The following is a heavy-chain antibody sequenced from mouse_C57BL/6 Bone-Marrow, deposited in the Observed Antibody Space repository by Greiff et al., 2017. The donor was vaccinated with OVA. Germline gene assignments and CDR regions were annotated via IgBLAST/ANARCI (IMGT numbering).Heavy chain of an antibody. Sequence: QVQLQQPGTELVKPGASVKLSCKASGYTFTSYWMHWVKQRPGQGLEWIGNINPSNGGTNYNEKFKSKSTLTVDKSSSTAYMQLSSLTSEYSDVYYCARSGKITTVVATSFDYWGQGTTLTVSS. CDR3: ARSGKITTVVATSFDY. D-gene: IGHD1-1*01. J-gene: IGHJ2*01. CDR1: GYTFTSYW. CDR2: INPSNGGT. V-gene: IGHV1-53*01.